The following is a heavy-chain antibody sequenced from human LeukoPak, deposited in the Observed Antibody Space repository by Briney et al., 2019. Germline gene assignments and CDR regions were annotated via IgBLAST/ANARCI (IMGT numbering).Heavy chain of an antibody. V-gene: IGHV4-61*02. CDR1: GNSISSGDNY. J-gene: IGHJ4*02. Sequence: SETLSLTCTVSGNSISSGDNYWSSIRQPAGKGLEWIGRIYTSGSTNYNPSLKSRVTISGDTSKNQFSLRLSSVTAADTAVYYCARKLNWNYVYFDYWGQGTLVTVSS. CDR2: IYTSGST. D-gene: IGHD1-7*01. CDR3: ARKLNWNYVYFDY.